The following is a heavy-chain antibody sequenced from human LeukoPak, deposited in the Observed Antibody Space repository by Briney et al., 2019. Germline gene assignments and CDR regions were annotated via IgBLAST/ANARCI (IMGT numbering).Heavy chain of an antibody. CDR1: GGSISSSNW. V-gene: IGHV4-4*02. D-gene: IGHD1-26*01. CDR3: ARDLGSGSYYFFDY. CDR2: IYHSGST. J-gene: IGHJ4*02. Sequence: SGTLSLTCAVSGGSISSSNWWSWVRQPPGKGLEWIGEIYHSGSTNYNPSLKSRVTISVDKSKNQFSLKLSSVTAADAAVYYCARDLGSGSYYFFDYWGQGTLVTVSS.